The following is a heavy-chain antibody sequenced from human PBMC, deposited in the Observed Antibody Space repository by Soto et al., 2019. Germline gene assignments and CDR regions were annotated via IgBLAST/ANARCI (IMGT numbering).Heavy chain of an antibody. D-gene: IGHD6-19*01. Sequence: ASVKVSCKASGYTFTSYGISWVRQAPGQGLEWMGWISAYNGNTNYAQKLQGRVTMTTDTSTSTAYMELRSLRSDDTAVYYCARIEYGIAVAGTAVYYFDYWGQGTLVTVSS. CDR1: GYTFTSYG. V-gene: IGHV1-18*01. CDR2: ISAYNGNT. J-gene: IGHJ4*02. CDR3: ARIEYGIAVAGTAVYYFDY.